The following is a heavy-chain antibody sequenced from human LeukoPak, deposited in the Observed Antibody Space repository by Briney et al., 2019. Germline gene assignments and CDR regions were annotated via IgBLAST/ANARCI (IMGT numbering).Heavy chain of an antibody. CDR1: GFTFSSYS. J-gene: IGHJ4*02. Sequence: GGSLRLSCAASGFTFSSYSMSWVRQAPGKGLEWVSAISGDSFYIHYADSVRGRFTISRDSAKTSLYLQMNSLRAEDTAIYYCARRFCNNTSCYPPDYWGQGTLVTVSS. V-gene: IGHV3-21*06. CDR3: ARRFCNNTSCYPPDY. D-gene: IGHD2-2*01. CDR2: ISGDSFYI.